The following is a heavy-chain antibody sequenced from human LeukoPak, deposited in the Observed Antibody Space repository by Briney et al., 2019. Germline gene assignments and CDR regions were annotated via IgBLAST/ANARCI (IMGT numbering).Heavy chain of an antibody. J-gene: IGHJ4*02. V-gene: IGHV4-59*01. Sequence: SETLSLTCAVSGGSISSYSWSWIRQPPGKGLPWLGSIYYSWSTNNNPSLKSGVTISVDMSKNQFSLKLSSVTAADTAVYYCATMLYDYVWGSYRYPLDYWGQGTLVTVSS. CDR3: ATMLYDYVWGSYRYPLDY. D-gene: IGHD3-16*02. CDR1: GGSISSYS. CDR2: IYYSWST.